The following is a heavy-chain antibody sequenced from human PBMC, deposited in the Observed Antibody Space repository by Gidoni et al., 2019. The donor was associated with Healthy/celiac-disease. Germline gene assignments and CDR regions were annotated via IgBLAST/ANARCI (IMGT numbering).Heavy chain of an antibody. CDR3: ARDLYYDDSSGGLVD. J-gene: IGHJ4*02. V-gene: IGHV3-21*01. D-gene: IGHD3-22*01. Sequence: ELQLVESGRGLVKPGGSLRLSCAASGFTFSSYSMNRVRQAPGKGLAWVSSSSSSSSYIYYADSVKGRCNISRDNAKKELYRQRNSLRAEDTAVYYCARDLYYDDSSGGLVDWGQGTLVTVSS. CDR2: SSSSSSYI. CDR1: GFTFSSYS.